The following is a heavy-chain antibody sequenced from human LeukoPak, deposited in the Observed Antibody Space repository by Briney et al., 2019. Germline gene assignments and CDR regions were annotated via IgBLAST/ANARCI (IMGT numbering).Heavy chain of an antibody. D-gene: IGHD4-11*01. J-gene: IGHJ4*02. CDR2: IYYSGST. V-gene: IGHV4-59*01. Sequence: SETLSLTCTVSGGSISNYYWSWIRRPPGKGLEWIGYIYYSGSTNYNPSLKSRVTISVDTSNNQLSLKLNSVTAADTAVYYCARVRYNNYMYYFDYWGQGALVTVSS. CDR1: GGSISNYY. CDR3: ARVRYNNYMYYFDY.